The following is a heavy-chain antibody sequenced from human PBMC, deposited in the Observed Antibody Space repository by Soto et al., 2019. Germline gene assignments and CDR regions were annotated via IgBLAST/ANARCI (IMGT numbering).Heavy chain of an antibody. CDR2: IIPIFGTA. CDR1: GGTFSSYA. V-gene: IGHV1-69*13. J-gene: IGHJ6*02. CDR3: AKTFCGNTYVMDV. D-gene: IGHD5-18*01. Sequence: GASVKVSCKASGGTFSSYAISWVRQAPGQGLVWMGGIIPIFGTANYAQKFQGRVTITADESTSTAYMELSSLRSEDTAVYYCAKTFCGNTYVMDVWGQGITVTVSS.